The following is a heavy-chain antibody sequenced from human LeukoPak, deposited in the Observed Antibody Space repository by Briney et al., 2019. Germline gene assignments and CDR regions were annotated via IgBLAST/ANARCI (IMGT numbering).Heavy chain of an antibody. V-gene: IGHV4-38-2*02. J-gene: IGHJ3*02. Sequence: PSETLSLTCTVSGYSISTGYYWDWIRQPPGKGLEWIGTFYHGGSTYYNPSLKSRVTISVDTSKNQFSLKLNSVTAADTAVYYCAKSNGYGLIDIWGQGTMVTVSS. CDR2: FYHGGST. CDR1: GYSISTGYY. D-gene: IGHD3-22*01. CDR3: AKSNGYGLIDI.